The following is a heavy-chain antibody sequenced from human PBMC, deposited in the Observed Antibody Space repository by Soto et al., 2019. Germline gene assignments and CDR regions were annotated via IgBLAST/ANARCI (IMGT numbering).Heavy chain of an antibody. Sequence: GASVKVSCKASGYTFTSYAMHWVRQAPGQRLEWMGWINAGNGNTKYSQKFQGRVTITRDTSASTAYMELSSLRSEDTAVYYCARVARRSVTAWASMDSSGWYTGYWG. CDR1: GYTFTSYA. V-gene: IGHV1-3*01. J-gene: IGHJ4*01. CDR3: ARVARRSVTAWASMDSSGWYTGY. D-gene: IGHD6-19*01. CDR2: INAGNGNT.